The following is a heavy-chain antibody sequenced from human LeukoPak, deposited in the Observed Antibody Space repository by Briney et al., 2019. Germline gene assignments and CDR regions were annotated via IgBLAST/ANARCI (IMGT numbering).Heavy chain of an antibody. J-gene: IGHJ4*02. V-gene: IGHV3-74*01. CDR3: AREEAYSSSWCTDY. D-gene: IGHD6-13*01. CDR1: GFTFSTYW. CDR2: ISSDGSIT. Sequence: GGSLRLSCAASGFTFSTYWMHWVRQAPGKGLVWVSRISSDGSITGYADSVKGRFTISRDNSKNTLYLQMNSLRAEDTAVYYCAREEAYSSSWCTDYWGQGTLVTVSS.